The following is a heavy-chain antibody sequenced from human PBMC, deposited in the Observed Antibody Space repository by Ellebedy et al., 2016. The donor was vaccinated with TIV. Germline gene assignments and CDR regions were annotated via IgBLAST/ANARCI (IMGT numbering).Heavy chain of an antibody. Sequence: PGGSLRLSCAASGFTFSSYAMHWVRQAPGKGLEWVAVISYDGSNKYYADSVKGRFTISRDNSKNTLYLQMNSLRAEDTAVYYCARGYDSRSIFDYWGQGTLVTVSS. V-gene: IGHV3-30-3*01. D-gene: IGHD3-22*01. CDR3: ARGYDSRSIFDY. J-gene: IGHJ4*02. CDR1: GFTFSSYA. CDR2: ISYDGSNK.